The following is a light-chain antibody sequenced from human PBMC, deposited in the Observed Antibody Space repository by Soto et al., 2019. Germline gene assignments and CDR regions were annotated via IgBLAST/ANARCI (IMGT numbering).Light chain of an antibody. J-gene: IGKJ1*01. CDR3: QQYGGSSWT. CDR1: QSVSSSY. Sequence: EMGWTQSPATLSLSPGERATLSCRASQSVSSSYLAWYQQKPGQAPRLLIYGASNRATGIPDRFSGSGSGTDFTLTISRLEPEDFAVYYCQQYGGSSWTFGQGTKVDIK. V-gene: IGKV3-20*01. CDR2: GAS.